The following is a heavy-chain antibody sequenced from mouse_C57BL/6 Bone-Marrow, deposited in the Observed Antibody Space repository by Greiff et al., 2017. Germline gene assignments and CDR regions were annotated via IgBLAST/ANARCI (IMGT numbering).Heavy chain of an antibody. Sequence: QVHVKQPGAELVKPGASVKMSCKASGYTFTSYWITWVKQRPGQGLEWIGDIYPGSGSTNYNEKFKSKATLTVDTSSSTAYMQLSSLTSEDSAVYYCARSRNYYGSSPWFAYWGQGTLVTVSA. J-gene: IGHJ3*01. CDR3: ARSRNYYGSSPWFAY. CDR1: GYTFTSYW. CDR2: IYPGSGST. D-gene: IGHD1-1*01. V-gene: IGHV1-55*01.